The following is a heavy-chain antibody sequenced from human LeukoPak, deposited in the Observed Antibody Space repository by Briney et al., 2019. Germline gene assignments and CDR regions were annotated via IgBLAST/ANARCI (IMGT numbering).Heavy chain of an antibody. V-gene: IGHV1-69*04. D-gene: IGHD3-10*01. CDR1: GGTFSNYA. CDR3: ARASQDYYGSGSYYRGGDAFDI. J-gene: IGHJ3*02. CDR2: IIPILGIA. Sequence: AASVKVSCKASGGTFSNYAINWVRQAPGQGLEWMGRIIPILGIANYAQKFQGRVTITADKSTSTAYMELSSLRSEDTAVYYCARASQDYYGSGSYYRGGDAFDIWGQGTMVTVSP.